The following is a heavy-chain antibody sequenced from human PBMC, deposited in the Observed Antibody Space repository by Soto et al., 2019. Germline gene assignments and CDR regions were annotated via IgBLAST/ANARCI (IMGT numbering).Heavy chain of an antibody. V-gene: IGHV3-23*01. Sequence: EVQLLESGGDVVRPGGSLRLSCAASGFTFSSYAMGWVRQAPGKGLEWVAGVSRAGTYTFYADSVRGRFSISRDNTRDTVDLYMNALRGEDTAVYFCVKYTVTEDLGESWGQGTLVSVSS. CDR1: GFTFSSYA. D-gene: IGHD3-16*01. J-gene: IGHJ5*02. CDR2: VSRAGTYT. CDR3: VKYTVTEDLGES.